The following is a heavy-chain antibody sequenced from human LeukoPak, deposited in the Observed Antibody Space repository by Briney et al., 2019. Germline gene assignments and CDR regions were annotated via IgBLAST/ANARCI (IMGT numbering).Heavy chain of an antibody. Sequence: PSETLSLTCTVSGGSISSGDYYWSWIRQPPGKGLEWIGYIYYSGSTYYNPSLKSRLTISIDTSKNQFSLKLTSVTAADTAVYFCASFRSTNWYHKYYFHYWGQGTLVTVSS. V-gene: IGHV4-30-4*01. CDR1: GGSISSGDYY. J-gene: IGHJ4*02. CDR3: ASFRSTNWYHKYYFHY. D-gene: IGHD6-13*01. CDR2: IYYSGST.